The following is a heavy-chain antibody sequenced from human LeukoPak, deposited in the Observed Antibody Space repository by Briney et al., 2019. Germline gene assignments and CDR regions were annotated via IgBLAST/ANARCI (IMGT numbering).Heavy chain of an antibody. V-gene: IGHV4-39*06. Sequence: SETLSLTCTVSGGSISSSSYYWGWIRQPPGKGLEWIGSIYYSGSTYYNPSLKSRVTISVDTSKNQFPLKLTSVTAADTAVYYCARGPASITEGYFDYWGQGTLVTVSS. CDR1: GGSISSSSYY. CDR2: IYYSGST. J-gene: IGHJ4*02. D-gene: IGHD2-2*01. CDR3: ARGPASITEGYFDY.